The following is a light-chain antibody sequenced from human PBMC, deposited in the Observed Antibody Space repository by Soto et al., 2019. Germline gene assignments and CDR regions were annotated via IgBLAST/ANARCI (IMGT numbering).Light chain of an antibody. V-gene: IGLV1-44*01. CDR3: ATWDDSLNGPV. J-gene: IGLJ3*02. Sequence: QSVLTQPPSASGTPGQRVTISCSGSSSNLGDNTVNWYQQLLGTAPKLLIYRNNRRPSEVPDRFSGSKSGTSASLAISGLQSDDEADYYCATWDDSLNGPVFGGGTQLTVL. CDR1: SSNLGDNT. CDR2: RNN.